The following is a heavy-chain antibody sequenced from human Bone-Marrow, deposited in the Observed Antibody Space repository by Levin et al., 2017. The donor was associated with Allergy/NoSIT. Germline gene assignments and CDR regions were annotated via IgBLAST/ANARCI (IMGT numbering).Heavy chain of an antibody. CDR2: IGYDGDNK. V-gene: IGHV3-30*18. J-gene: IGHJ1*01. CDR1: GFTFSDYG. Sequence: GASVKVSCAASGFTFSDYGMHWVRQGPGRGLEWVAGIGYDGDNKYYADSVKGRFTVSRDNSKNTLYLEMDSLRAEDTAVFYCAKGPFYDGSGYYHEYFHDWGQGTLVTVS. CDR3: AKGPFYDGSGYYHEYFHD. D-gene: IGHD3-22*01.